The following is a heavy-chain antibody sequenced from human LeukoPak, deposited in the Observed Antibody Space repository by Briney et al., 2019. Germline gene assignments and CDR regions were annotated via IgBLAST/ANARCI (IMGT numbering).Heavy chain of an antibody. Sequence: GGFLRLSCAASGFTFSSYSMNWVRQAPGKGLEWGSSISSSSSYIYYADSVKGRFTISRDNAKNSLYLQMNSLRAEDTAVYYCARERGTVAASSDYWGQGTLVTVSS. D-gene: IGHD2-15*01. J-gene: IGHJ4*02. CDR1: GFTFSSYS. CDR2: ISSSSSYI. CDR3: ARERGTVAASSDY. V-gene: IGHV3-21*01.